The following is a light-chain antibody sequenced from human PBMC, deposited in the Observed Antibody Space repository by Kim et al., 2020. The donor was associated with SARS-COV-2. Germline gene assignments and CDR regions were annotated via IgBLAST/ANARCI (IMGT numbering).Light chain of an antibody. CDR1: PANNGSNS. J-gene: IGLJ3*02. CDR2: RNN. CDR3: ATWDDSLRACV. Sequence: GQRDIISCSGSPANNGSNSESWEQQLPGTAPKRLIYRNNQRPSGVPDRFSGSRSGTSASLAISGLRSEDEGDFYCATWDDSLRACVFGGGTQLTVL. V-gene: IGLV1-47*01.